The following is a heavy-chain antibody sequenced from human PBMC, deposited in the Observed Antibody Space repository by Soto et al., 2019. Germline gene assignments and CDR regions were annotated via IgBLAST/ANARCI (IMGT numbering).Heavy chain of an antibody. J-gene: IGHJ4*02. Sequence: QVQLQESGPGLVKPSETLSLTCAVSGDSISSYYCMWIRQPPGKGLGSIGYLYYGRSANYNPSLKSRVTLSADTSTNQCSLTLSSMTAADTAVYYCALRSMAVVPEYWGQGTLVTVSS. CDR2: LYYGRSA. V-gene: IGHV4-59*01. D-gene: IGHD3-22*01. CDR1: GDSISSYY. CDR3: ALRSMAVVPEY.